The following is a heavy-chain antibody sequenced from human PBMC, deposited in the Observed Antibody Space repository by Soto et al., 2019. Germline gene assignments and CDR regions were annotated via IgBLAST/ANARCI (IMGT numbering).Heavy chain of an antibody. J-gene: IGHJ4*02. D-gene: IGHD3-22*01. CDR1: GYTFTSYD. Sequence: QVQLVQSGAEVKKPGASVKVSCKASGYTFTSYDIMWVRQATGQGLEWMGWVNPNSGNTDSAQKFQGRVTMTRNTSINTAYMELSSLRSEDTAVYYCARGYYDTSGYYPTDYWGRGTLVTVSS. CDR2: VNPNSGNT. CDR3: ARGYYDTSGYYPTDY. V-gene: IGHV1-8*01.